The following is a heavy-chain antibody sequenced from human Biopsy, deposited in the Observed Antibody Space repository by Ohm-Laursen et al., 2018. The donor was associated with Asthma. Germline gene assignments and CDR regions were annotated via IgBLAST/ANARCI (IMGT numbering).Heavy chain of an antibody. J-gene: IGHJ6*02. CDR3: ARCQVGYSSGWSLLLKKIYYSGMDV. CDR2: IMTVFGKT. D-gene: IGHD6-19*01. V-gene: IGHV1-69*13. CDR1: GGTFSNFA. Sequence: SVKVSCKAPGGTFSNFAISWVRQAPGQGLEWLGGIMTVFGKTNDAQKFQGRVTITADESTSTAYMEVTSLRSEDTAIYYCARCQVGYSSGWSLLLKKIYYSGMDVWGQGTAVTVSS.